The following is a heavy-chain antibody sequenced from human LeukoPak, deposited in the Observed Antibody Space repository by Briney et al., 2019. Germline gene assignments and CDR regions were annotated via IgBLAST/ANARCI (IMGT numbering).Heavy chain of an antibody. J-gene: IGHJ6*02. CDR3: ASATPAGTPIVVVPAAKGHYYYGMDV. CDR1: GFTFSSYS. CDR2: ISSSSSYI. D-gene: IGHD2-2*01. Sequence: GGSLRLSCAASGFTFSSYSMNWVRQAPGKGLEWVSSISSSSSYICYADSVKGRFTISRDNAKNSLYLQMNSLRAEDTAVYYCASATPAGTPIVVVPAAKGHYYYGMDVWGQGTTVTVSS. V-gene: IGHV3-21*01.